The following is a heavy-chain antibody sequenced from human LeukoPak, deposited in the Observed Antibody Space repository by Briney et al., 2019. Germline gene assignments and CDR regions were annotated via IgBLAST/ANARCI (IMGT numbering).Heavy chain of an antibody. V-gene: IGHV3-30*03. J-gene: IGHJ4*02. CDR1: GLTFSSYG. CDR3: ATRQGRDSGLEY. CDR2: ISDDGSNK. D-gene: IGHD5-12*01. Sequence: PGGSLRLSCAASGLTFSSYGMHWVRQAPGKGLEWVAVISDDGSNKYYADSVKGRFTISRDNSKHTLYLQMNSLRAEDTAVYYCATRQGRDSGLEYWGQGTLVTVSS.